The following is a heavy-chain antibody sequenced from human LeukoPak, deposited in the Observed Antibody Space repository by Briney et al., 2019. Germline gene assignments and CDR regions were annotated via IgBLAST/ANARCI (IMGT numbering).Heavy chain of an antibody. V-gene: IGHV3-23*01. Sequence: GGSLRLSCAASGFTFSRYGMSWVRQAPGKGLEWVSAISGSGGSTYYADSVKGRFTISRDNAKTSLYLQMNSLRAEDTAVYYCARDLSGVTGYTYGRGIDYWGQGTLVTVSS. CDR1: GFTFSRYG. CDR3: ARDLSGVTGYTYGRGIDY. J-gene: IGHJ4*02. CDR2: ISGSGGST. D-gene: IGHD5-18*01.